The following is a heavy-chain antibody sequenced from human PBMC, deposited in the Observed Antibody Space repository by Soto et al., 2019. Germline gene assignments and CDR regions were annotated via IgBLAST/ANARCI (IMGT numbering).Heavy chain of an antibody. D-gene: IGHD5-12*01. CDR3: ARGNHRWLQLWYFDL. Sequence: QLQLVQSGAEVKMPGSSVKVSCKASGGTFSNYPMSWVRQAPGQGLEWMGGIIPIFGTVNYAQKFQGRVTITADESTSTAYMELSSLRSEDTAVYYCARGNHRWLQLWYFDLWGRGTLVTVSS. J-gene: IGHJ2*01. V-gene: IGHV1-69*12. CDR1: GGTFSNYP. CDR2: IIPIFGTV.